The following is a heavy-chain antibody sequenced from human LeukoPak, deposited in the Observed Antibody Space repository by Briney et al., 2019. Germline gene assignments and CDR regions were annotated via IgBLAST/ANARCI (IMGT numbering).Heavy chain of an antibody. Sequence: GGSLRLSCAASGFTVSSNYMSWVRQAPGKGLEWVSVIYSGGSTYYAVSVKGRFTISRDNSKNTLYLQMNSLRAEDTAVYYCARSVSSSWIYYFDYWGQGTLVTVSS. D-gene: IGHD6-13*01. CDR1: GFTVSSNY. CDR3: ARSVSSSWIYYFDY. CDR2: IYSGGST. J-gene: IGHJ4*02. V-gene: IGHV3-53*01.